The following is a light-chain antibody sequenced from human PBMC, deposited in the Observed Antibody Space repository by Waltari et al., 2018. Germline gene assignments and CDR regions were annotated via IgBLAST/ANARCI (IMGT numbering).Light chain of an antibody. J-gene: IGKJ5*01. CDR3: QQYTYSPIT. CDR1: RSISKNY. Sequence: VLTQSPGTLSLSPGERATLSCRASRSISKNYVAWYRQRTGQAPRLLIHDVSIRATGIPDRFSGSGSGTDFTLTISRLEPEDSAVYYCQQYTYSPITFGQGTRLEI. V-gene: IGKV3-20*01. CDR2: DVS.